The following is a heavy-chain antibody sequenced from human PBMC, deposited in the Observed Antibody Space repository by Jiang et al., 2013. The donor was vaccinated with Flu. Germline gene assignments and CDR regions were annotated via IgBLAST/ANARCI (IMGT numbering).Heavy chain of an antibody. CDR2: IYTSGST. D-gene: IGHD4-17*01. V-gene: IGHV4-61*02. CDR1: GGSISSGSYY. J-gene: IGHJ3*02. CDR3: ARAETVTTAFDI. Sequence: YGSGLVKPSQTLSLTCTVSGGSISSGSYYWSWIRQPAGKGLEWIGRIYTSGSTNYNPSLKSRVTISVDTSKNQFSLKLSSVTAADTAVYYCARAETVTTAFDIWGQRDNGHRL.